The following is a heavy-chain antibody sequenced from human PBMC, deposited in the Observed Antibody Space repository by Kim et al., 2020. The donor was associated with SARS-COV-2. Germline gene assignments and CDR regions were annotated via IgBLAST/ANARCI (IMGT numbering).Heavy chain of an antibody. Sequence: GGSLRLSCAASGFTFSSYWMSWVRQAPGKGLEWVANIKQDGSEKYYVDSVKGRFTISRDNAKNSLYLQMNSLRAEDTAVYYCARAKMRRDYDFWSGYYPAYYFDYWGQGTLVTVSS. J-gene: IGHJ4*02. CDR1: GFTFSSYW. CDR2: IKQDGSEK. V-gene: IGHV3-7*01. CDR3: ARAKMRRDYDFWSGYYPAYYFDY. D-gene: IGHD3-3*01.